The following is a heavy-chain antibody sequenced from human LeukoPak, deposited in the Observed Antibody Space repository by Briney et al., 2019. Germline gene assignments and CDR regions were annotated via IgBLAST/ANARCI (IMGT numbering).Heavy chain of an antibody. Sequence: GASVKVSCKASGYTFTGYYMHWVRQAPGQGLEWMGWMNPNSGNTGYAQKFQGRVTMTRNTSISTAYMELSSLRSEDTAVYYCARSGYDFWSGYLTYYYYGMDVWGQGTTVTVSS. D-gene: IGHD3-3*01. V-gene: IGHV1-8*02. CDR1: GYTFTGYY. J-gene: IGHJ6*02. CDR3: ARSGYDFWSGYLTYYYYGMDV. CDR2: MNPNSGNT.